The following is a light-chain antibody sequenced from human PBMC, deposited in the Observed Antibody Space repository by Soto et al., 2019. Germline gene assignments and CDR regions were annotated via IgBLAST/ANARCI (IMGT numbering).Light chain of an antibody. CDR3: CSYAGSYPVV. CDR2: DVT. V-gene: IGLV2-11*01. CDR1: SSDVGGYNY. Sequence: QSALTQPRSVSXSPGQSVTISCTGTSSDVGGYNYVSWYQQHPGKAPKLMIYDVTKRPSGVPDRFSGSKSGNTASLTISGLQAEDEADYYCCSYAGSYPVVFGGGTKLTVL. J-gene: IGLJ2*01.